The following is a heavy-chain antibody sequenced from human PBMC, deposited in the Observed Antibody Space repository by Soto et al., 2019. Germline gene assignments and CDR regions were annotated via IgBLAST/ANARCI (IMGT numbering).Heavy chain of an antibody. J-gene: IGHJ6*03. CDR2: MNPNSGNT. D-gene: IGHD3-9*01. CDR1: GSGFTSYD. CDR3: ARPVPDHEILAAYSNYYHYY. V-gene: IGHV1-8*01. Sequence: ASEEGSCKAAGSGFTSYDVNWGRQATAQGPEWIGWMNPNSGNTGYAQKFQGRVTMTRNTSISTAYMELSGQRSADPAVFCCARPVPDHEILAAYSNYYHYY.